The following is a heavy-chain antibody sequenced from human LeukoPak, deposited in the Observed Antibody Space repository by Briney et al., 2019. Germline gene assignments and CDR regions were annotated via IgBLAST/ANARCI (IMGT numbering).Heavy chain of an antibody. CDR2: IIPIFGTA. CDR1: GGTFSSYA. J-gene: IGHJ5*02. Sequence: GASVKVSCKASGGTFSSYAISWVRQAPGQGLEWMGGIIPIFGTANYAQKFQGRVTITADESTSTAYMELSSLRSEDTAVYYCGRDRGYYDFWSGYYPRKFDPWGQGTLVTVSS. D-gene: IGHD3-3*01. V-gene: IGHV1-69*13. CDR3: GRDRGYYDFWSGYYPRKFDP.